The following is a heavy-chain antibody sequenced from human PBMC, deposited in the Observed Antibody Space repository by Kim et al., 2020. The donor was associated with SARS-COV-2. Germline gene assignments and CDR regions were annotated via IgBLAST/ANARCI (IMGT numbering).Heavy chain of an antibody. Sequence: VKGRFTISRDNSKNTLYLQMNSLRAEDTAVYYCARDRTGYCSSTSCYLAYWGQGTLVTVSS. CDR3: ARDRTGYCSSTSCYLAY. D-gene: IGHD2-2*03. V-gene: IGHV3-30*07. J-gene: IGHJ4*02.